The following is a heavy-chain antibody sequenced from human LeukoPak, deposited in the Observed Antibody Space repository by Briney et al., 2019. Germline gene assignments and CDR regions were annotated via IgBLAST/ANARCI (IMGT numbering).Heavy chain of an antibody. CDR2: IRYDESYK. V-gene: IGHV3-30*02. CDR1: GFSFSGYG. CDR3: AKEGSSSPRDYFDY. D-gene: IGHD6-6*01. J-gene: IGHJ4*02. Sequence: GGSLRLPCAASGFSFSGYGMHWVRQAPGKGLEWVAFIRYDESYKYYADSVKGRFTISRDNSKNTLYLQMNSLRAEDTAVYYCAKEGSSSPRDYFDYWGQGTLVTVSS.